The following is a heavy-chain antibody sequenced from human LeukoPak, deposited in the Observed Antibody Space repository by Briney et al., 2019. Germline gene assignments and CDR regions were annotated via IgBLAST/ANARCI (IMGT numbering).Heavy chain of an antibody. CDR2: IYYSGST. V-gene: IGHV4-39*01. J-gene: IGHJ4*02. D-gene: IGHD6-19*01. Sequence: SETLSLTCTVSGGSISSSSYYWGWIRQPPGKGLEWIGSIYYSGSTYYNPSLKSRVTISVDTSKNQFSLKLSSVTAADTAVYYCARQGSVAGTGIDHWGQGTLVTVSS. CDR1: GGSISSSSYY. CDR3: ARQGSVAGTGIDH.